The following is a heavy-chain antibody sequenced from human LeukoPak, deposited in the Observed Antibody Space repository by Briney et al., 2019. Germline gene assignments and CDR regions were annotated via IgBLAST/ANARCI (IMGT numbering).Heavy chain of an antibody. CDR2: IYHSGST. V-gene: IGHV4-30-2*01. CDR1: GGSISSGGYS. Sequence: SQTLSLTCAVSGGSISSGGYSWRWIRQPPGKGLEWIGYIYHSGSTYYNPSLKSRVTISVDRSKNQFSLKLSSVTAADTAVYYCARVVIPGYYFDYWGQGTLVTVSS. D-gene: IGHD2/OR15-2a*01. CDR3: ARVVIPGYYFDY. J-gene: IGHJ4*02.